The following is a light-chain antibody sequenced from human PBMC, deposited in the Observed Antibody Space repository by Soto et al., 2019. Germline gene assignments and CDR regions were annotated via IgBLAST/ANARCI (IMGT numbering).Light chain of an antibody. CDR3: QSYDSSLTGPVV. Sequence: QSVLTQPPSVSGAPGQRVTISCTGSSSNIGAGYDVHWYQHLPGTAPKLLIYGNNNRPSGVPDRFSGSRSGTSASLAITGLQADDEADYYCQSYDSSLTGPVVFGGGTKVTVL. CDR1: SSNIGAGYD. J-gene: IGLJ2*01. V-gene: IGLV1-40*01. CDR2: GNN.